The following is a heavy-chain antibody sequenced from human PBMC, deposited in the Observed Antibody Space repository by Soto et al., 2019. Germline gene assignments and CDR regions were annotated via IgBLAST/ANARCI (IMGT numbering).Heavy chain of an antibody. D-gene: IGHD1-1*01. CDR1: GFTFSNAW. J-gene: IGHJ4*02. V-gene: IGHV3-15*01. CDR3: TAGTGRTDFDY. Sequence: PGGSLRLSCAASGFTFSNAWMGWVRQAPGKGLEWVGRIISKTDGGTTDYAAPVKGRFTISRDDSKTTLYLQMNSLKTEDTAVYYCTAGTGRTDFDYWGQGT. CDR2: IISKTDGGTT.